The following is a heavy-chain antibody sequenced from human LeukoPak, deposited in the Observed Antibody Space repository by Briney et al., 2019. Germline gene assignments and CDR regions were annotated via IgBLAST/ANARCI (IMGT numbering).Heavy chain of an antibody. CDR1: GGSFSGYY. V-gene: IGHV4-34*01. CDR2: INHSGST. Sequence: SETLSLTCAVYGGSFSGYYWSWIRQPPGKGLEWIGEINHSGSTNYNPSLKSRVTISVDTSKNQFSLKLSSVTAADTAVYYCARASEDIVVVPAARDYWYFDLWGRGTLVTASS. D-gene: IGHD2-2*01. J-gene: IGHJ2*01. CDR3: ARASEDIVVVPAARDYWYFDL.